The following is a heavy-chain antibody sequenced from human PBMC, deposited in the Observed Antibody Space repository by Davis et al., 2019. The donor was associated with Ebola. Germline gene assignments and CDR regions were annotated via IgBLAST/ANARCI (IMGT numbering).Heavy chain of an antibody. J-gene: IGHJ6*02. CDR2: ISYDGSNK. Sequence: GESLKISCAASGFTFSSYWMSWVRQAPGKGLEWVAVISYDGSNKYYADSVKGRFTISRDNSKNTLYLQMNSLRAEDTAVYYCAKSYAPPDVYGYGMDVWGQGTTVTVSS. CDR1: GFTFSSYW. V-gene: IGHV3-30*18. D-gene: IGHD5/OR15-5a*01. CDR3: AKSYAPPDVYGYGMDV.